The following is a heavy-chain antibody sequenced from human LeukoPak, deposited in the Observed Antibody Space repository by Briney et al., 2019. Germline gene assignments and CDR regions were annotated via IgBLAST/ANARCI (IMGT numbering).Heavy chain of an antibody. CDR3: VKDSSSGSYFDY. D-gene: IGHD3-10*01. V-gene: IGHV3-43*02. CDR1: GFTFDDHA. Sequence: SGGSLRLSCAASGFTFDDHAIHWVRQAPGKGLEWVSLISGDGGNTYYADSVKGRFTISRDNSRNTLHLQMSSLRVEDTAVYYCVKDSSSGSYFDYWGQGTLVTVSS. CDR2: ISGDGGNT. J-gene: IGHJ4*02.